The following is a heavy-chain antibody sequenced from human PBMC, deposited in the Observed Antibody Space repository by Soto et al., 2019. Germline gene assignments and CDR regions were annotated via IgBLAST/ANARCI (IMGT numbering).Heavy chain of an antibody. V-gene: IGHV3-7*04. CDR2: IKQDGSEK. CDR1: GFTFSSYW. J-gene: IGHJ6*02. D-gene: IGHD2-15*01. CDR3: ARDVSSLLCYYYGMDV. Sequence: EVQLVESGGGLVQPGGSLRLSCAASGFTFSSYWMTWVRQAPGKGLEWVAKIKQDGSEKYYVDSMKGRFTISRDNAKNSRYLQMNSLRAEDTAVYYCARDVSSLLCYYYGMDVWGQGTTVTVSS.